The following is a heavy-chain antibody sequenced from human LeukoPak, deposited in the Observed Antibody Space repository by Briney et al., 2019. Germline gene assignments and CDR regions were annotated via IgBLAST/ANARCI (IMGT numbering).Heavy chain of an antibody. CDR1: GSRFTSYW. Sequence: GAPLKISGKGSGSRFTSYWIGWVRPMPGKGLEWMGIIYPGDSDTRYSPSFQGQVTISADKSISTAYLQWSSLKASDTAMYYCARPVGYYYDSSGRWAFDIWGQGTMVTVSS. CDR2: IYPGDSDT. D-gene: IGHD3-22*01. CDR3: ARPVGYYYDSSGRWAFDI. V-gene: IGHV5-51*01. J-gene: IGHJ3*02.